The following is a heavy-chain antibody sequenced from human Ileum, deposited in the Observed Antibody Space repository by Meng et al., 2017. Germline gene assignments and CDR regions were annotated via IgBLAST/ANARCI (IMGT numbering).Heavy chain of an antibody. D-gene: IGHD3-22*01. V-gene: IGHV4-34*01. Sequence: QQFGPGLFKPSETLSLTCRVYGGSFSGYYWTWIPQSPGKGLEWIGEISTSEVTNYNPSLKSRVTISIDTSENQFSLKMTSVTAADTAVYFCARGYDISAFGFPPYSFDYWGQGTLVTVSS. CDR1: GGSFSGYY. CDR2: ISTSEVT. CDR3: ARGYDISAFGFPPYSFDY. J-gene: IGHJ4*02.